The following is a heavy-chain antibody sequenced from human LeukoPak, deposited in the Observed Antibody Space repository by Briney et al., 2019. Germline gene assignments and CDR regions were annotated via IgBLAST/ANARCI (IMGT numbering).Heavy chain of an antibody. D-gene: IGHD6-19*01. CDR1: GGSISSYY. CDR3: ARDLDSSGWYFGPGGDAFDI. CDR2: IYTSGST. Sequence: DPSETLSLTCTVSGGSISSYYWSWIRQPAGKGLEWIGRIYTSGSTNYNPSLKSRVTMSVDTSKNQFSLKLSFVTAADTAVYYCARDLDSSGWYFGPGGDAFDIWGQGTMVTVSS. V-gene: IGHV4-4*07. J-gene: IGHJ3*02.